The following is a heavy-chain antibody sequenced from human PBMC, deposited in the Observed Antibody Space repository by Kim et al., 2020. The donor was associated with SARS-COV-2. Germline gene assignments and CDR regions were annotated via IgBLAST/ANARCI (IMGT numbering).Heavy chain of an antibody. CDR2: IYPDDSDT. J-gene: IGHJ6*02. Sequence: GESLKISCKGSGYSFTSYWIGWVRQMPGKGLEWMGIIYPDDSDTRYSPSFQGQVTISADKSISTAYLQWSSLRASDTAIYFCARQGGATAGNLDVWGQGTTVTVSS. V-gene: IGHV5-51*01. CDR3: ARQGGATAGNLDV. D-gene: IGHD6-13*01. CDR1: GYSFTSYW.